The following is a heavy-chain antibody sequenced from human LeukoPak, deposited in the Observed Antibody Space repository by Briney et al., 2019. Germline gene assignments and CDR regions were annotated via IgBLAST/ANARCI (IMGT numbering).Heavy chain of an antibody. CDR2: INHSGST. CDR3: ARVDSYCSGEGCYYYYGMDV. J-gene: IGHJ6*02. D-gene: IGHD2-15*01. CDR1: GGSFSGYY. Sequence: PSETLSLTCAVYGGSFSGYYWSWIRQPPGKGLEWIGEINHSGSTNYNPSLKSRVTISVDTSKNQFSLKLSSVTAADTAVYYCARVDSYCSGEGCYYYYGMDVWGQGTTVTVSS. V-gene: IGHV4-34*01.